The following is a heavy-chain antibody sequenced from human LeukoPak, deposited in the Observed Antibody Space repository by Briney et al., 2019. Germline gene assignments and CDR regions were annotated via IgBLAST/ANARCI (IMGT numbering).Heavy chain of an antibody. CDR3: ARGRDGYNLLDY. J-gene: IGHJ4*02. Sequence: PGGSLRLSCAASGFTVSSNYMSWVRQAPGKGLEWVSVIYSGGSTYYADSVKGRFTISRDNAKNSLYLQMNSLRDEDTAVYYCARGRDGYNLLDYWGQGTLVTVSS. CDR2: IYSGGST. D-gene: IGHD5-24*01. CDR1: GFTVSSNY. V-gene: IGHV3-53*01.